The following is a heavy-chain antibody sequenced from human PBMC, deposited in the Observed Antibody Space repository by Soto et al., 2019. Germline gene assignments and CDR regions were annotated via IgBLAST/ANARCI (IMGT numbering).Heavy chain of an antibody. CDR2: FDPEDGET. Sequence: ASVKVSCKVSGYTLTELSMHWVRQAPGKGLEWMGGFDPEDGETIYAQKFQGRVTMTEDTSTDTAYMELSSLRSEDTAVYYCATLGYCSSTSCYQDDYWGQGTLVTVSS. J-gene: IGHJ4*02. CDR3: ATLGYCSSTSCYQDDY. CDR1: GYTLTELS. V-gene: IGHV1-24*01. D-gene: IGHD2-2*01.